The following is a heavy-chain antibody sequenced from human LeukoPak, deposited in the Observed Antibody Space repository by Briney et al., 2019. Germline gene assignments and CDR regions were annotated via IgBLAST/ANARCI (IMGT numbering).Heavy chain of an antibody. CDR1: GFTFYNYW. D-gene: IGHD3-22*01. V-gene: IGHV3-7*01. CDR3: ARDILMDYYDSSGYFYWYFDL. J-gene: IGHJ2*01. Sequence: GGSLRLACAASGFTFYNYWMSWVRQAPGKGLEWVANIKQDGSEKYYVDSVKGRSTISRDNTENSLYLQLNSLRAEDTAVYYCARDILMDYYDSSGYFYWYFDLWGRGTLVTVSS. CDR2: IKQDGSEK.